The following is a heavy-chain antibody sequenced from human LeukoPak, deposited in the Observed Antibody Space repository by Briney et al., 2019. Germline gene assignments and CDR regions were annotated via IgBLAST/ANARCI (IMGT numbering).Heavy chain of an antibody. CDR3: ARDPWVGEYGAFDI. D-gene: IGHD3-10*01. Sequence: GGSLRLSCAASGFTFSSYAMHWVRQAPGKGLEYVPAISSNGGSTYYANSVKGRFTISRDNAKNSLYLQVSSLRAEDTALYYCARDPWVGEYGAFDIWGQGTMVTVSS. CDR1: GFTFSSYA. J-gene: IGHJ3*02. CDR2: ISSNGGST. V-gene: IGHV3-64*01.